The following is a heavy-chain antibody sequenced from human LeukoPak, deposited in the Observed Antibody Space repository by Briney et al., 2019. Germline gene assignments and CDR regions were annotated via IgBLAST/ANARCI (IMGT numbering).Heavy chain of an antibody. Sequence: SETLSLTCTVSGGSISSYYWSWIRQPPGKGLEWIGYIYYSGSTNYNPSLKSRVTISVDTSKNQFSLKLSSVTAADTAVYYCASASGSYFGAPPYYFYYWGQGTLVTVSS. D-gene: IGHD1-26*01. J-gene: IGHJ4*02. V-gene: IGHV4-59*01. CDR3: ASASGSYFGAPPYYFYY. CDR2: IYYSGST. CDR1: GGSISSYY.